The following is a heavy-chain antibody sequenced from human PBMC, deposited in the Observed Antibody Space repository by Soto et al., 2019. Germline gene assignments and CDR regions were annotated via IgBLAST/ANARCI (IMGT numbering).Heavy chain of an antibody. CDR3: ARRSSGWYYYYGMDV. J-gene: IGHJ6*02. Sequence: GESLKISCKGSGYSFTSYWIGWVRQMPGKGLEWMGIIYPGDSDTRYSPSFQGQVTISADKSISTAYLQWSSLKASDPAMYYCARRSSGWYYYYGMDVWGQGTTVTVSS. D-gene: IGHD6-19*01. CDR2: IYPGDSDT. V-gene: IGHV5-51*01. CDR1: GYSFTSYW.